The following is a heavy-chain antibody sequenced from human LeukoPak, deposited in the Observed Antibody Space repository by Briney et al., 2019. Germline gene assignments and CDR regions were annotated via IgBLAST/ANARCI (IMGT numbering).Heavy chain of an antibody. D-gene: IGHD3-3*01. CDR2: ISAYNGNT. CDR1: GYTFISYG. CDR3: ARGLHITIFGVVIGHNWFDP. J-gene: IGHJ5*02. Sequence: GASVKVSCKASGYTFISYGITWVRQAPGQGLEWLGWISAYNGNTNYAQKLQGRVTMTTDTSTSTAYMELRSLRSDDTAVYYCARGLHITIFGVVIGHNWFDPWGQGTLVTVSS. V-gene: IGHV1-18*01.